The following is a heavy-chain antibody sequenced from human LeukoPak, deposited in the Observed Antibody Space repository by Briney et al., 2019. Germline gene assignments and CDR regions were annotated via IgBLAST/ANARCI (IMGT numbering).Heavy chain of an antibody. CDR2: INTYNGNP. Sequence: ASVKVSCKASGYTFSTYAMNWVRQAPGQGLEFMGWINTYNGNPTYAQAFTGRFVFSVDTSVSTAYLQISSLKTEDSAVYYCAGMGSNVFDFWGKGKKIIVFS. J-gene: IGHJ3*01. CDR3: AGMGSNVFDF. V-gene: IGHV7-4-1*02. CDR1: GYTFSTYA. D-gene: IGHD3-16*01.